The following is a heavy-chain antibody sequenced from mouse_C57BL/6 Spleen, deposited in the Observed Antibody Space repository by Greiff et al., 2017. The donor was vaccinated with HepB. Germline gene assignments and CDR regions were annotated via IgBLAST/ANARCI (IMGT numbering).Heavy chain of an antibody. CDR2: ISYDGSN. J-gene: IGHJ2*01. CDR3: AREGVLPDFDY. CDR1: GYSITSGYY. V-gene: IGHV3-6*01. D-gene: IGHD1-1*01. Sequence: ESGPGLVKPSQSLSLTCSVTGYSITSGYYWNWIRQLPGNKLEWMGDISYDGSNNYNPSLKNRISITRDTSKNQIFLKLNSVTTEDTATYYCAREGVLPDFDYWGQGTTLTVSS.